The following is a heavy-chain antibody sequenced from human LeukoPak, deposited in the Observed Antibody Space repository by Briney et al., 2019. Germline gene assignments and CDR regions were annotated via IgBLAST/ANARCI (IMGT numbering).Heavy chain of an antibody. V-gene: IGHV1-2*02. CDR1: GYTFTGYY. J-gene: IGHJ5*02. CDR2: INPNSGGT. CDR3: ARDRLGYCSSTSCSRTLFHNNWFDP. D-gene: IGHD2-2*01. Sequence: ASVKVSSKASGYTFTGYYMPWVRQAPGQGLEWMGWINPNSGGTNYAQKFQGRVTMTRDTSISTAYMELSRLRSDDTAVYYCARDRLGYCSSTSCSRTLFHNNWFDPWGQGPLVTVSS.